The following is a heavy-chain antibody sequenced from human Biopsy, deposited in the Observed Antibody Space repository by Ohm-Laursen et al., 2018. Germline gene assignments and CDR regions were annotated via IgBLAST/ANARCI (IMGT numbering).Heavy chain of an antibody. D-gene: IGHD4-23*01. Sequence: SQTLSLTWTVSGASITSYYWSWIRQPAGKGLEWIGHISYTGYTSYNASLKSRVTISVDTSRNHFSLRLSSLTAADTAVYYCARGSNDFGGLYFPRWGQGTLLTVSS. V-gene: IGHV4-59*01. J-gene: IGHJ4*02. CDR2: ISYTGYT. CDR3: ARGSNDFGGLYFPR. CDR1: GASITSYY.